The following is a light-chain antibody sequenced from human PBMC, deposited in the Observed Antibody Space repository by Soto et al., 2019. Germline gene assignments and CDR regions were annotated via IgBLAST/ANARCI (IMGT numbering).Light chain of an antibody. V-gene: IGKV3-15*01. CDR3: QQYNVWPLP. Sequence: EIVMTQSPATLSVSPGERATLSCRASQSVSSNLAWYQQKPGPPPKLLIYDASTRATGIPARFSGSGSGTEFALTISSLQSEDFAVYYCQQYNVWPLPFGGGTKVEFK. CDR2: DAS. CDR1: QSVSSN. J-gene: IGKJ4*01.